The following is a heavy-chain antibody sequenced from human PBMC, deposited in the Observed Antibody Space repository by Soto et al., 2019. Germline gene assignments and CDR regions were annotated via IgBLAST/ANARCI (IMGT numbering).Heavy chain of an antibody. D-gene: IGHD6-13*01. J-gene: IGHJ4*02. CDR2: ISSSGSFI. Sequence: GGSLRLSCAASGFTFRTYGMNWVRRAPGGGLEWVASISSSGSFIYYADSVEGRFTISRDDAEKSLYLQMNSLRAEDTALYYCAREPQGIAAALDYWGQGTLVTVSS. V-gene: IGHV3-21*01. CDR3: AREPQGIAAALDY. CDR1: GFTFRTYG.